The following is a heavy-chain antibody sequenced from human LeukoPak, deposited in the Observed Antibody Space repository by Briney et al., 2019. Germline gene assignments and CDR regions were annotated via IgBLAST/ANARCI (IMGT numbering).Heavy chain of an antibody. D-gene: IGHD6-13*01. CDR3: ARSQYSSSWYDVYYYYYGMDV. CDR2: ISAYNGNT. CDR1: GYTFTSYG. J-gene: IGHJ6*04. Sequence: ASVKVSCKASGYTFTSYGISWVRQAPGQGLEWMGWISAYNGNTNYAQKLQGRVTMTTDTSTGTAYMELRSLRSDDTAVYYCARSQYSSSWYDVYYYYYGMDVWGKGTTVTVSS. V-gene: IGHV1-18*04.